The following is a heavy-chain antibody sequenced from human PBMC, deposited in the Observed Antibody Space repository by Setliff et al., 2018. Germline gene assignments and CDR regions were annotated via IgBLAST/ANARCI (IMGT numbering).Heavy chain of an antibody. V-gene: IGHV4-61*09. J-gene: IGHJ6*02. Sequence: SETLSLTCTVSGGSISSGTFYWTWLRQPAGKGLEWIGHIYSSGNINYNPSLVSRVTISIDTSKSQFSLRLSSVTAADTAVYYCARDQWVRSPPLYFSYSMDVWGQGTTVTVSS. CDR1: GGSISSGTFY. CDR3: ARDQWVRSPPLYFSYSMDV. CDR2: IYSSGNI. D-gene: IGHD5-12*01.